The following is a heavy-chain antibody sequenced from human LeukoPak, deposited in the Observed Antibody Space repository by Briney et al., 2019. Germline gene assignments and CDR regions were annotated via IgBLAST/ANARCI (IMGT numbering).Heavy chain of an antibody. CDR3: ARDGDYDFWSGYSDY. D-gene: IGHD3-3*01. V-gene: IGHV3-21*01. CDR1: GFTFSSYS. J-gene: IGHJ4*02. CDR2: ISSSSSYI. Sequence: PGGSLRLSXAASGFTFSSYSMNWVRQAPGKGLEWVSSISSSSSYIYYADSVKGRFTISRDNAKNSLYLQMNSLRAEDTAVYYCARDGDYDFWSGYSDYWGQGTLVTVSS.